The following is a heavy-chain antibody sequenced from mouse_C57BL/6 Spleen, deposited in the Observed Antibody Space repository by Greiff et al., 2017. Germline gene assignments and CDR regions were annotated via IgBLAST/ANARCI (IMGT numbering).Heavy chain of an antibody. J-gene: IGHJ2*01. CDR3: ARSQIDYGSSSLFDY. CDR2: IDPSDSYT. V-gene: IGHV1-59*01. D-gene: IGHD1-1*01. CDR1: GYTFTSYW. Sequence: QVQLQQPGAELVRPGTSVKLSCKASGYTFTSYWMHWVKQRPGQGLEWIGVIDPSDSYTNYNQKFKGKATLTVDTSSSPAYMQLSSLTSEDSAVYYCARSQIDYGSSSLFDYWGQGTTLTVSS.